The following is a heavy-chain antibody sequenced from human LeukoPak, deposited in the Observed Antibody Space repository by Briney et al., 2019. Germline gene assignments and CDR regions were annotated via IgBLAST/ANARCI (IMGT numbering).Heavy chain of an antibody. J-gene: IGHJ3*02. CDR3: ARAGGSGSYNAFDI. Sequence: QPGGSLRLSCAASGFTFSNDGLHWVRQAPGKGLEWVAVIYYDGYNTYYADSVKGRFTISRDNSKNMMYLQMDSLSPEDTAVYYCARAGGSGSYNAFDIWGPGTMVTVSS. V-gene: IGHV3-33*01. CDR2: IYYDGYNT. CDR1: GFTFSNDG. D-gene: IGHD3-10*01.